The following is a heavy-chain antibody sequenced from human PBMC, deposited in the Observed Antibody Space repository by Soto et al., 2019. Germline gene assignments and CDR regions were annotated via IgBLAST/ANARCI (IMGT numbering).Heavy chain of an antibody. D-gene: IGHD1-26*01. CDR2: INVDNGET. CDR1: GYNFMRYG. CDR3: ARLSSGGYSDWFDP. J-gene: IGHJ5*02. Sequence: QVQLVQSGAEVKKPGASVKVSCKASGYNFMRYGFTWVRQAPGQGLAWMGWINVDNGETKYPQKIQGRVPMTTDTSTSTVYMELRSLTSDDTAVYYCARLSSGGYSDWFDPWGHGTLVTVAS. V-gene: IGHV1-18*04.